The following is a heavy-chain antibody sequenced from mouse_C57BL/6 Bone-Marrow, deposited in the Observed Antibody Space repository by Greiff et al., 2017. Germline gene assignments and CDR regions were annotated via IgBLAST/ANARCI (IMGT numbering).Heavy chain of an antibody. J-gene: IGHJ4*01. CDR2: IWSDGST. V-gene: IGHV2-6-1*01. Sequence: QVQLKESGPGLVAPSQSLSITCTVSGFSLTSYGVHWVRQPPGKGLEWLVVIWSDGSTTYNSALKSRLSISKDNSKSQVFLKMNSLQTDDTAMYYWARQITTVVAPYYYAMDYWGQGTSVTVSS. D-gene: IGHD1-1*01. CDR1: GFSLTSYG. CDR3: ARQITTVVAPYYYAMDY.